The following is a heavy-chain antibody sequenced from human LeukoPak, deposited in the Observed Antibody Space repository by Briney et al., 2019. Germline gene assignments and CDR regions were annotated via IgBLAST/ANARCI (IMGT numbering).Heavy chain of an antibody. V-gene: IGHV3-30*02. Sequence: GGSLRLSCAASGFTFSSYGMHWVRQAPGKGLEWVAFIRYDGSNKYYADSVKGRFTISRDNSKNTLYLQINSLRAEDTAVYYCAKDQYPGSGYPYYFDYWGQGTLVTVSS. CDR1: GFTFSSYG. CDR2: IRYDGSNK. D-gene: IGHD3-22*01. CDR3: AKDQYPGSGYPYYFDY. J-gene: IGHJ4*02.